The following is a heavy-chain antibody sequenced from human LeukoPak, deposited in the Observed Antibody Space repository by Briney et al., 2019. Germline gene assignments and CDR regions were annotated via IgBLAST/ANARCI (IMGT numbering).Heavy chain of an antibody. CDR1: GGSISSGGYY. Sequence: SQTLSLTCTVSGGSISSGGYYWSWIRQHPGKGLEWIGYIYYSGSTYYNPSLKSRVTISVDTSKNQFSLKLSSVTAADTAVYYCARERTGYSGYAGSYWYFDLWGHGTLVTVSS. CDR2: IYYSGST. J-gene: IGHJ2*01. V-gene: IGHV4-31*03. CDR3: ARERTGYSGYAGSYWYFDL. D-gene: IGHD5-12*01.